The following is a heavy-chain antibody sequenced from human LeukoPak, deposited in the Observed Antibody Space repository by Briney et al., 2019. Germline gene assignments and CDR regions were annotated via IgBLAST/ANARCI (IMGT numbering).Heavy chain of an antibody. CDR1: GFTFSSYS. V-gene: IGHV3-48*04. Sequence: GGSLRLSCAASGFTFSSYSMNWVRQAPGKGLEWVSYISSSSSTIYYADSVKGRFTISRDNAKNSLYLQMNSLRAEDTAVYYCARVDCSSTSCYTFDYWGQGTLVTVSS. D-gene: IGHD2-2*02. CDR2: ISSSSSTI. J-gene: IGHJ4*02. CDR3: ARVDCSSTSCYTFDY.